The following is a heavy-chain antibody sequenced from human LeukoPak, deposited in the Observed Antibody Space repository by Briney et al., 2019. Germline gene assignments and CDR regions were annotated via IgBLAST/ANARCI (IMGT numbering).Heavy chain of an antibody. CDR1: GFTFSSYA. J-gene: IGHJ3*02. V-gene: IGHV3-23*01. Sequence: GGSLRLSCAASGFTFSSYAMSWVRQAPGKGLEWVSAISGSGGITYYADSVKGRFTISRDNSKNTLYLQMNSLRAEDTAVYYCAKVVLARNYYDSSGYYSPYAFDIWGQGTMVTVSS. CDR3: AKVVLARNYYDSSGYYSPYAFDI. D-gene: IGHD3-22*01. CDR2: ISGSGGIT.